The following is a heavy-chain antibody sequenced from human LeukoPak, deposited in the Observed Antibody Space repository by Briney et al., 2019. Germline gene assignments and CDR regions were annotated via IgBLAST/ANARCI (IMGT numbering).Heavy chain of an antibody. D-gene: IGHD6-13*01. V-gene: IGHV1-69*05. Sequence: SVKVSCKASGGTFSSYAISWVRQAPGQELEWMVGIIPIFGTANNAQKFQGRVTITTDESTSTAYMELSSLRSEDTAVYYCARELAAAGTWFDPWGQGTLVTVSS. CDR3: ARELAAAGTWFDP. CDR1: GGTFSSYA. J-gene: IGHJ5*02. CDR2: IIPIFGTA.